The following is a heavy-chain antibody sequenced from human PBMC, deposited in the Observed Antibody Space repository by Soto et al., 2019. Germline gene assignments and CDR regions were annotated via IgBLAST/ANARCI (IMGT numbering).Heavy chain of an antibody. CDR2: IREDGGEK. CDR3: AREDCGNTNCVTGWFVP. V-gene: IGHV3-7*01. CDR1: GFTFSSYW. Sequence: GGSLRLSCAASGFTFSSYWMSWVRQAPGKGLEWVANIREDGGEKYYVDSVKGRLTISRDNAKASLYLQMHSLRGEDTAVYYCAREDCGNTNCVTGWFVPWGQGDLVTVSS. D-gene: IGHD1-1*01. J-gene: IGHJ5*02.